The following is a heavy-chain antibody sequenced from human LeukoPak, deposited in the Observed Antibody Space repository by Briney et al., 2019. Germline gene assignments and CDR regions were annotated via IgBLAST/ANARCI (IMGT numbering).Heavy chain of an antibody. CDR1: GYTFTSYD. CDR2: MNPNSGNT. V-gene: IGHV1-8*03. Sequence: ASVKVSCKASGYTFTSYDINWVRQATGQGLEWMGWMNPNSGNTGYAQKFQGRVTITRNTSISTAYMELSSLRSEDTAVYYRAVTGYSSSWYRPWGQGTLVTVSS. D-gene: IGHD6-13*01. J-gene: IGHJ5*02. CDR3: AVTGYSSSWYRP.